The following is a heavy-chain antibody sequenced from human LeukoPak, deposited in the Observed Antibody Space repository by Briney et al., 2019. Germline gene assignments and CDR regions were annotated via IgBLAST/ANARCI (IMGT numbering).Heavy chain of an antibody. J-gene: IGHJ3*02. CDR3: AGYYYYDTTGYGAFDI. V-gene: IGHV4-4*07. CDR1: GGSITSYY. D-gene: IGHD3-22*01. CDR2: IYTSGST. Sequence: SETLSLTCTVSGGSITSYYWSWIRQPAGKGLEWIGRIYTSGSTNYNPSLKSRVTMSVDTSKNQFSLKLSSVTAADTAVYYCAGYYYYDTTGYGAFDIWGQGTMVTVSS.